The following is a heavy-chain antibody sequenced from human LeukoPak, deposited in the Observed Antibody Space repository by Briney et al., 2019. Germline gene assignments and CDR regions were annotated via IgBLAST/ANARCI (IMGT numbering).Heavy chain of an antibody. J-gene: IGHJ4*02. Sequence: PGGALRLSCAASGFTFSSYGMSWVRQAPRKALKGVSAISGSGGSTYYTDSVKGRITISRDNSKNTVSLQMNSLRVEDRAVYYCATGYSSGGFDYWGQGTLVSVSS. CDR1: GFTFSSYG. CDR3: ATGYSSGGFDY. D-gene: IGHD2-15*01. CDR2: ISGSGGST. V-gene: IGHV3-23*01.